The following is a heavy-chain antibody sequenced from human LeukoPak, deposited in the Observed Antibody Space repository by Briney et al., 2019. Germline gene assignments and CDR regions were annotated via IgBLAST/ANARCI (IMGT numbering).Heavy chain of an antibody. CDR2: ITAGSGNTATI. Sequence: ASVKVSCKASGYTLTSYGISWVRQVPGQGPVWMGWITAGSGNTATINSAENLQGRVTMTTDTSTNTAFMELRSLRSDDTAVYYCAREVPYDSSRYYQPFDYWGQGTLVTVSS. CDR1: GYTLTSYG. CDR3: AREVPYDSSRYYQPFDY. D-gene: IGHD3-22*01. V-gene: IGHV1-18*01. J-gene: IGHJ4*02.